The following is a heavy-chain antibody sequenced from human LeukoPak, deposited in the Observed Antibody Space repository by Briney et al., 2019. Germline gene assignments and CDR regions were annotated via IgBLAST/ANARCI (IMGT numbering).Heavy chain of an antibody. CDR2: IYYSGST. D-gene: IGHD4-23*01. CDR3: ARLGGNPGGF. J-gene: IGHJ4*02. Sequence: SETLSLTCTVSGGSISSNYWSWFRLPPGKGLEWIGYIYYSGSTSYNPSLKSRVTISVDKSKNQFSLKLSSVTAADTAVYYCARLGGNPGGFWGRGTLVTVSS. CDR1: GGSISSNY. V-gene: IGHV4-59*12.